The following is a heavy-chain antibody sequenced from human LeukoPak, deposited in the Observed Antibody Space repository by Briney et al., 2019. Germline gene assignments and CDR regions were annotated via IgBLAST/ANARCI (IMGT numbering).Heavy chain of an antibody. CDR3: ARVFSYYFYYMDV. J-gene: IGHJ6*03. Sequence: SETLSLTCTVSGGPISSTSYYWGWIRQPPGKGLECIGSIYYSGRSYYNPSLKSRVTISVDTSKNQFSLRLSSVTAADTAVYYCARVFSYYFYYMDVWGKGTTVTISS. CDR1: GGPISSTSYY. CDR2: IYYSGRS. D-gene: IGHD2/OR15-2a*01. V-gene: IGHV4-39*07.